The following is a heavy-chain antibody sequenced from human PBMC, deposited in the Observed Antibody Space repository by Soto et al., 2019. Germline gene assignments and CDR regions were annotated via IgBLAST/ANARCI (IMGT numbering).Heavy chain of an antibody. CDR1: GFTFSSYG. D-gene: IGHD2-15*01. Sequence: GGSLRLSCAASGFTFSSYGMHWVRQAPGKGLEWVAVIWYDGSNKYYADSAKGRFTISRDNSKNTLYLQMNSLRAEDTAVYYCARERVVAALTSGLDYWGQGTLVTVSS. J-gene: IGHJ4*02. V-gene: IGHV3-33*01. CDR2: IWYDGSNK. CDR3: ARERVVAALTSGLDY.